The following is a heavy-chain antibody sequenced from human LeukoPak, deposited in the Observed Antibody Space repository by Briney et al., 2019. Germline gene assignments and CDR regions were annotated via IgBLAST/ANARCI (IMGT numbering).Heavy chain of an antibody. Sequence: GGSPRLSCAASGFTFSSYAMSWVRQAPGKGLEWVSAISGSGGSTYYADSVKGRFTISRDNSKNTLYLQMNSLRAEDTAVYYCAKTFWAYYYDSSGYGRFDYWGQGTLVTVSS. CDR3: AKTFWAYYYDSSGYGRFDY. J-gene: IGHJ4*02. V-gene: IGHV3-23*01. CDR2: ISGSGGST. D-gene: IGHD3-22*01. CDR1: GFTFSSYA.